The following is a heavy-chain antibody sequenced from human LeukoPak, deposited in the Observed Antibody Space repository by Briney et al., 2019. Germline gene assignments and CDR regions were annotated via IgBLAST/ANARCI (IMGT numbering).Heavy chain of an antibody. J-gene: IGHJ4*02. CDR1: GFTFSSYW. CDR3: AKDLVPAGAKRLVGH. Sequence: QSGGSLRLSCAASGFTFSSYWMRWVRQAPGKGLVWVSAISGGGANSYYADSVKGRFTISRDNSKDTLYLQMNSLGAEDTAVYYCAKDLVPAGAKRLVGHWGQGTLVTVSS. D-gene: IGHD4/OR15-4a*01. CDR2: ISGGGANS. V-gene: IGHV3-23*01.